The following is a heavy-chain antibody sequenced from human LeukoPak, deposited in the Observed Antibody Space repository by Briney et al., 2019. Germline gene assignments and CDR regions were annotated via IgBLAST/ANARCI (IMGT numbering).Heavy chain of an antibody. CDR3: ARLGSTILGVLITYYFDY. J-gene: IGHJ4*02. CDR2: INPSDGST. CDR1: GYTFTSYY. Sequence: ASVKVSCKASGYTFTSYYMHWVRQAPGQGLEWMGIINPSDGSTTYAQKFQGRVTMTRDTSTSTVYMELGSLRSEDTAVYYCARLGSTILGVLITYYFDYWGQGTLVIVSS. D-gene: IGHD3-3*01. V-gene: IGHV1-46*01.